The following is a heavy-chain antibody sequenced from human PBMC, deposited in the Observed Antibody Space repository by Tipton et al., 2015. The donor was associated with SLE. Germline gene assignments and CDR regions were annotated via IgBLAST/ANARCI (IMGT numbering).Heavy chain of an antibody. D-gene: IGHD3-10*01. J-gene: IGHJ4*02. CDR3: ARAAGDFGDHFDN. CDR1: AGSINISF. V-gene: IGHV4-59*01. CDR2: IYNSGST. Sequence: TLSLTCTVSAGSINISFWSWIRQPPGKGLEWIGSIYNSGSTNYNPSLKSRVTMSVDTSKNLFSLELRSVTAADTATYYCARAAGDFGDHFDNWGQGILVTVSS.